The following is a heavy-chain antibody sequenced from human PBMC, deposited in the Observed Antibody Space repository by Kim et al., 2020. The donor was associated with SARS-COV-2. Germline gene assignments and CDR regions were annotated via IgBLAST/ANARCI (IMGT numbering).Heavy chain of an antibody. CDR2: IYYSGST. J-gene: IGHJ5*02. CDR1: GGSISSSSYY. V-gene: IGHV4-39*01. D-gene: IGHD7-27*01. CDR3: ARRPGMGIGFHWFDP. Sequence: SETLSLTCTVSGGSISSSSYYWGWIRQPPGKGLEWIGSIYYSGSTYYNPSLKSRVTISVDTSKNQFSLKLSSVTAADTAVYYCARRPGMGIGFHWFDPWG.